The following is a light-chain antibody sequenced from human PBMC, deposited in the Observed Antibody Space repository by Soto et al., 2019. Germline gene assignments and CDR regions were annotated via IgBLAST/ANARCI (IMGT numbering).Light chain of an antibody. CDR2: GNS. J-gene: IGLJ1*01. V-gene: IGLV1-40*01. Sequence: QLVLTQPPSVSGAPGQRVTISCTGSSSNIGAGYDVHWYQQLPGTAPKLLIYGNSNRPSGVPDRFSGSKSGTSASLAITGLQAQDEADYHCQSCDSSLSAYVFGTGTKLTVL. CDR1: SSNIGAGYD. CDR3: QSCDSSLSAYV.